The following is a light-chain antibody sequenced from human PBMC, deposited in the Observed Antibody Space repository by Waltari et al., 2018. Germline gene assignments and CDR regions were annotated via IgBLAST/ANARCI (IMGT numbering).Light chain of an antibody. CDR3: QQANSFPYS. Sequence: DIQMTQSPSSVSASVVDRVTITCRASQDIRTWLTWYQQKPGKAPKLLIYAASGLQSGVPSRFSGSGTGTEFTLTISSLQPEDFATYYCQQANSFPYSFGQGTKLEIK. J-gene: IGKJ2*03. V-gene: IGKV1-12*01. CDR1: QDIRTW. CDR2: AAS.